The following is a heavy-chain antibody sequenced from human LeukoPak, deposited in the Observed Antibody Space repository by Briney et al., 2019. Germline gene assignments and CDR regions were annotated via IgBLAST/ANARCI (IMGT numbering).Heavy chain of an antibody. CDR3: TRHQTNFYGSGAPFDP. V-gene: IGHV4-39*01. Sequence: SETLSLTCSVSGGSITTTYYWSWIRQPPGGGLEWIASLYHSGNSNYNPSLKSRVTMSVDTSKNQFSLQLTSMTAADTAIYYCTRHQTNFYGSGAPFDPWGQGTLVAVSS. CDR2: LYHSGNS. CDR1: GGSITTTYY. D-gene: IGHD3-10*01. J-gene: IGHJ5*02.